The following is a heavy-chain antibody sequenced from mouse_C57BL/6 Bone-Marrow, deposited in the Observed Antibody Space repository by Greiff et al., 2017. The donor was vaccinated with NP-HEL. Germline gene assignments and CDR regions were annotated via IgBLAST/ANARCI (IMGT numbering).Heavy chain of an antibody. Sequence: QVQLKESGPGLVQPSQSLSITCTVSGFSLTSYGVHWVRQSPGKGLEWLGVIWSGGSTAYNAAFMSSLSITKDNSKSQVFIKMNSLQADDTAIYYCAKRDDGYYGDFDVWGTGTTVTVSS. CDR3: AKRDDGYYGDFDV. J-gene: IGHJ1*03. D-gene: IGHD2-3*01. CDR1: GFSLTSYG. CDR2: IWSGGST. V-gene: IGHV2-5*01.